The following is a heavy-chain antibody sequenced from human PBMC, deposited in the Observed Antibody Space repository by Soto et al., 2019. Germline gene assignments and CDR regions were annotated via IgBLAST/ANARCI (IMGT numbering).Heavy chain of an antibody. CDR3: ARDVAVADSVSFDY. J-gene: IGHJ4*02. D-gene: IGHD6-19*01. V-gene: IGHV1-3*04. CDR1: GYTFSKYA. CDR2: INTDNGST. Sequence: QVQLVQSGAEVKKPGDSVKVSCKPSGYTFSKYAIPWGRQAPGQSLEWLGWINTDNGSTKYSPKLRGRVTVTRDSSASTVYMELSSLRSEDTAVYYCARDVAVADSVSFDYWGQGTLVTVSS.